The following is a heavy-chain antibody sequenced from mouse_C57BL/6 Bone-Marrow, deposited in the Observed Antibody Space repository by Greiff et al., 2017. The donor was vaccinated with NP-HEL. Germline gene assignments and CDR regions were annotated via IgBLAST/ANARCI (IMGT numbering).Heavy chain of an antibody. CDR1: GFNIKDDY. D-gene: IGHD2-4*01. V-gene: IGHV14-4*01. CDR2: IDPENGDT. J-gene: IGHJ3*01. CDR3: TTDEYDEGFAY. Sequence: EVQLQESGAELVRPGASVKLSCTASGFNIKDDYMHWVKQRPEQGLEWIGWIDPENGDTEYASKFQGKATITADTSSNTAYLQLSSLTSEDTAVYYCTTDEYDEGFAYWGQGTLVTVSA.